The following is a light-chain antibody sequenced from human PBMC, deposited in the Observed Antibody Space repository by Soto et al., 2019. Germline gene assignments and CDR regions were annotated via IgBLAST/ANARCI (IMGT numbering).Light chain of an antibody. CDR2: DVS. V-gene: IGKV1-5*01. CDR3: QQYDSYRT. Sequence: DIQMTQSPSTLSASVGDRVTITCRASQNVTTWLAWYQHKQGKAPKLLLYDVSNLESGVPSRFSGSGSGTEFTLTISSLQSDDFATYFCQQYDSYRTFGQGTKVEIK. J-gene: IGKJ1*01. CDR1: QNVTTW.